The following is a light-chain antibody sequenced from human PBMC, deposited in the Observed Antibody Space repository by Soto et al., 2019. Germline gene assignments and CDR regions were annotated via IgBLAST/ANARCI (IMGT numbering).Light chain of an antibody. J-gene: IGKJ5*01. CDR2: GAS. CDR1: QSVTSNY. CDR3: QQYDNSPIT. V-gene: IGKV3-20*01. Sequence: IVLNQSPATVSVSPGERATLSCRASQSVTSNYLAWYQQNPGQAPRLLIYGASSGAAGIPDRFSGSGSETDFTLTISRLEPEDFAVYYCQQYDNSPITCSQGTHLRL.